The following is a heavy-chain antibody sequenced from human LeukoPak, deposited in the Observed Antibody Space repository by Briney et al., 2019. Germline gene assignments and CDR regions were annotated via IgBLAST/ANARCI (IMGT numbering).Heavy chain of an antibody. D-gene: IGHD2-21*02. J-gene: IGHJ5*02. CDR1: GDSISSYY. CDR3: ARGEAYCGGDCYSNWFDP. Sequence: SETLSLTCTVSGDSISSYYWSWIRQPPGKGLEWIGYIYYSGSTNYNPSLKSRVTISVDTSKNQFSLKLSSVTAADTAVYYCARGEAYCGGDCYSNWFDPWGQGTLVTVSS. CDR2: IYYSGST. V-gene: IGHV4-59*01.